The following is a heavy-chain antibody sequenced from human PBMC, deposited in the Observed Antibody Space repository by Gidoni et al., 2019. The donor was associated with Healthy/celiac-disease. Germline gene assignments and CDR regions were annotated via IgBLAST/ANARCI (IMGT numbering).Heavy chain of an antibody. Sequence: QVQLVESGGGVVQPGRSLRLSCAASGFTFSSYGMHWVRQAPGKGLEWVAVIWYDGSNKYYADSVKGRFTISRDNSKNTLYLQMNSLRAEDTAVYYCARPHRGSRSGYNWFDPWGQGTLVTVSS. D-gene: IGHD1-26*01. CDR1: GFTFSSYG. CDR2: IWYDGSNK. J-gene: IGHJ5*02. V-gene: IGHV3-33*01. CDR3: ARPHRGSRSGYNWFDP.